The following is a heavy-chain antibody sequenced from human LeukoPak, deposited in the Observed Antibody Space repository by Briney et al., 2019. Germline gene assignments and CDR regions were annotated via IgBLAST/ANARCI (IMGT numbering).Heavy chain of an antibody. CDR2: ITGGGDT. J-gene: IGHJ5*02. V-gene: IGHV3-23*01. CDR3: AKEASGCFDP. Sequence: GGSLRLSCAASGFTFSNYAMMWVRQAPGKGLEWVSSITGGGDTYYVDSVKGRFTVSRDNSKNTLYLQINSLTADDTALYYCAKEASGCFDPWGQGTLVTVSS. D-gene: IGHD6-19*01. CDR1: GFTFSNYA.